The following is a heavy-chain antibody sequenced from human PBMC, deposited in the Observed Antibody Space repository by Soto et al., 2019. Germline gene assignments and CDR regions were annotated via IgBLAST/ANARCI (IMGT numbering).Heavy chain of an antibody. CDR3: ARGFSAGKVAPPDF. CDR1: GFTFSSYA. V-gene: IGHV3-23*01. J-gene: IGHJ4*02. Sequence: PGGSLRLSCAASGFTFSSYAMSWVRQAPGKGLEWVSAISGSGGSAYSADSVKGRFTISRDNSKNTLYLQMSSLRAEDTAVYYCARGFSAGKVAPPDFWGQGSLVTVSS. CDR2: ISGSGGSA. D-gene: IGHD3-10*01.